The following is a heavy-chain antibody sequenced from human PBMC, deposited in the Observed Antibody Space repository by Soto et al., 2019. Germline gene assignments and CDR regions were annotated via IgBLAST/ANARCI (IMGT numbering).Heavy chain of an antibody. D-gene: IGHD3-22*01. Sequence: QVPLVQSGAEVKRPGSSVKVSCKASGGTFSGHAVSWVRQAPGQGLEWMGGIIPVFNTTDYAQKFQGRVTFTADASTTTAYMELSSLRSEDTAVYYCARVRFYYDSRGYYRFDPWGQGTLVIVSS. J-gene: IGHJ5*02. CDR2: IIPVFNTT. V-gene: IGHV1-69*01. CDR3: ARVRFYYDSRGYYRFDP. CDR1: GGTFSGHA.